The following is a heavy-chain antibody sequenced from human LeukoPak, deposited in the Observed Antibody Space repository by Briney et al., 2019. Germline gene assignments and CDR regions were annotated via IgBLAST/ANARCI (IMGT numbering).Heavy chain of an antibody. D-gene: IGHD1-14*01. CDR3: ARGATIEPIDY. V-gene: IGHV3-21*01. J-gene: IGHJ4*02. CDR1: GFTFSSYG. Sequence: GGSLRLSCAASGFTFSSYGMNWVRQAPGKGLEWVSSISSSSSYIYYADSVKGRFTISRDNAKNSLYLQMNSLRAEDTAVYYCARGATIEPIDYWGQGTLVTVSS. CDR2: ISSSSSYI.